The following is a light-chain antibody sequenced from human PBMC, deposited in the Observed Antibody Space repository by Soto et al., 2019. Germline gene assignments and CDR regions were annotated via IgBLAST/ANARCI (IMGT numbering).Light chain of an antibody. J-gene: IGLJ2*01. V-gene: IGLV2-23*02. CDR1: SSDVGSYNL. CDR3: CSYAGSSTFVV. CDR2: VVS. Sequence: SALTQPASVSGSPGQSITISCTGTSSDVGSYNLVSWYQQHPGKAPKLMIYVVSKRPSGVSNRFSGSKSGNTASLTISGLQAEDEADYYCCSYAGSSTFVVFGGGTKLTVL.